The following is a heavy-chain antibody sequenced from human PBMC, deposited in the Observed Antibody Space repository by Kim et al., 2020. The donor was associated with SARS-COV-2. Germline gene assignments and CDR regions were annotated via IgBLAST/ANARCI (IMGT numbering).Heavy chain of an antibody. CDR2: VSDDGRVT. Sequence: GGSLRLSCAASGFNFNSYWMHWVRQAPGKGLMWVSRVSDDGRVTTYADSVKGRFTISGDNAKNMMYLQMNSLRGEDTAVYYCARGGVRGTARYFDYWGQGVLVTVSS. V-gene: IGHV3-74*01. J-gene: IGHJ4*02. D-gene: IGHD2-21*02. CDR3: ARGGVRGTARYFDY. CDR1: GFNFNSYW.